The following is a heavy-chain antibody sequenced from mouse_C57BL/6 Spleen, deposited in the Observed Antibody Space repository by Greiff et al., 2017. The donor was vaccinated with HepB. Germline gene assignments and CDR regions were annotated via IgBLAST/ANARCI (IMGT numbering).Heavy chain of an antibody. D-gene: IGHD2-13*01. CDR3: AREEGWGDYGYFDV. CDR1: GYAFSSSW. Sequence: VQLQQSGPELVKPGASVKISCKASGYAFSSSWMNWVKQRPGKGLEWIGRIYPGDGDTNYNGKFKGKATLTADKSSSTAYMQLSSLTSEDSAVYFCAREEGWGDYGYFDVWGTGTTVTVSS. J-gene: IGHJ1*03. V-gene: IGHV1-82*01. CDR2: IYPGDGDT.